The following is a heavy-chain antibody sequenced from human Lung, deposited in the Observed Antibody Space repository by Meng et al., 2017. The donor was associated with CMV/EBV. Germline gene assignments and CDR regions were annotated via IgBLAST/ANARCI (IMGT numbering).Heavy chain of an antibody. J-gene: IGHJ4*02. CDR1: GFTFNNYW. D-gene: IGHD2-2*02. Sequence: GESLKISCAASGFTFNNYWMHWVRQAPGKGLVWVSRINGDGSSTTYADSVKGRFTISRDNAKNTLYLQMNSLRAEDTAVYYCARGCTNTNCYKSDFDYWGQGXLVTVPQ. V-gene: IGHV3-74*01. CDR2: INGDGSST. CDR3: ARGCTNTNCYKSDFDY.